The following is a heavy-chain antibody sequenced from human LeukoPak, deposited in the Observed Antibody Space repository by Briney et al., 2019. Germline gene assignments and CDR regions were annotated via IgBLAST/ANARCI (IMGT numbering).Heavy chain of an antibody. V-gene: IGHV3-21*01. J-gene: IGHJ6*04. CDR2: ISSSSYI. CDR1: GFTFSSYS. D-gene: IGHD3-10*01. Sequence: PGGSLRLSCAASGFTFSSYSMNWVRQAPGKGLEWVSSISSSSYIYYADSVKGRFTISRDNAKNSLYLQMNSLRAEDTAVYYCAREMVRGVYGMDVWGKGTTVTVSS. CDR3: AREMVRGVYGMDV.